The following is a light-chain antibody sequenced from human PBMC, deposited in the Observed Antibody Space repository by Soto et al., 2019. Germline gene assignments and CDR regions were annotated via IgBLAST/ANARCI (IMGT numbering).Light chain of an antibody. V-gene: IGLV2-14*01. J-gene: IGLJ1*01. CDR2: DVS. CDR3: SSYTSSSIV. CDR1: SSDVAGNNY. Sequence: QSVMTQTASVSRSPGQSITISCTGTSSDVAGNNYVSWYQQHPGKAPKLMIYDVSNRPSGVSNRFSGSKSGNTASLTISGLQAEDEADYYCSSYTSSSIVFGSGTKVTVL.